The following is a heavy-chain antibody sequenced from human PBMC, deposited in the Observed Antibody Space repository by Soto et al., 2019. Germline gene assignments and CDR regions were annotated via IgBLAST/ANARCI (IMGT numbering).Heavy chain of an antibody. Sequence: ASVKVAFKASGYTFTVYYLHVVLHSPLQGPEWMGWMNPDSGDTNYAQKFQDRVTMTRDTSISTAYMELSSLRSDDTAVYYCTRFLLWDNIEVGAIEHWGQGHMVNVSS. CDR3: TRFLLWDNIEVGAIEH. CDR2: MNPDSGDT. V-gene: IGHV1-2*02. D-gene: IGHD6-19*01. J-gene: IGHJ4*02. CDR1: GYTFTVYY.